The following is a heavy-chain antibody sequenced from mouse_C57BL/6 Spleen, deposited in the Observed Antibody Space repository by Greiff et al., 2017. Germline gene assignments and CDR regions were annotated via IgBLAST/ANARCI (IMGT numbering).Heavy chain of an antibody. CDR2: ISDGGSYT. J-gene: IGHJ3*01. CDR3: ARGETGLAY. Sequence: EVQVVESGGGLVKPGGSLKLSCAASGFTFSSYAMSWVRQTPEKRLEWVATISDGGSYTYYPDNVKGRFTISRDNAKNNLYLQMSHLKSEDTAMYYCARGETGLAYWGQGTLVTVSA. D-gene: IGHD4-1*01. V-gene: IGHV5-4*01. CDR1: GFTFSSYA.